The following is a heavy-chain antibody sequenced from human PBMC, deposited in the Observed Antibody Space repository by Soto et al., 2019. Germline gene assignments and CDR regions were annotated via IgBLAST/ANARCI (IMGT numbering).Heavy chain of an antibody. CDR3: ASNPQEVAYYYYGMDV. J-gene: IGHJ6*02. Sequence: PGGSLRLSCAASGFTFSSYSMNWVRQAPGKGLEWVSSISSSSSYIYYADSVKGRFTISRDNAKNSLYLQMNSLRAEDTAVYYCASNPQEVAYYYYGMDVWGQGTTVTVSS. CDR2: ISSSSSYI. CDR1: GFTFSSYS. V-gene: IGHV3-21*01. D-gene: IGHD2-15*01.